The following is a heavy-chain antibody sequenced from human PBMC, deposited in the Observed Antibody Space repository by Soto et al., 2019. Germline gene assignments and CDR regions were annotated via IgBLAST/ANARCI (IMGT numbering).Heavy chain of an antibody. Sequence: QITLKESGPTLVKPTQTLTLTCTFSGFSLTTSGVGVAWIRQPPGKALEWLAFIYWDDDKYYNPSLRSRLTIPQDPSKNQVVPTGTNMDPVETGTYFRGHTVIFGVVKKYGMDVWGQGTSVAVSS. CDR3: GHTVIFGVVKKYGMDV. V-gene: IGHV2-5*02. J-gene: IGHJ6*02. D-gene: IGHD3-3*01. CDR1: GFSLTTSGVG. CDR2: IYWDDDK.